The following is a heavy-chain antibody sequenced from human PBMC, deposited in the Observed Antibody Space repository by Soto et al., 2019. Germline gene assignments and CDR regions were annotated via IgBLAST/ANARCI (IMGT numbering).Heavy chain of an antibody. J-gene: IGHJ5*02. D-gene: IGHD6-13*01. V-gene: IGHV5-10-1*01. CDR2: IDPSDSYT. CDR3: AKDYASTWYWYFDP. CDR1: GYSFTSYW. Sequence: GESLKISCKGSGYSFTSYWISWVRQMPGKGLEWMGRIDPSDSYTNYSPSFQGHVTISADNSKNTLYLHMNSLGAEDTAVYFCAKDYASTWYWYFDPWGQGTLVTVSS.